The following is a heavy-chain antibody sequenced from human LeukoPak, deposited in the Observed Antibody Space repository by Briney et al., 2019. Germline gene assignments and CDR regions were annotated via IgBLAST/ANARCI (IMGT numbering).Heavy chain of an antibody. CDR3: ARDPMGSYYYYYGMNV. D-gene: IGHD5-24*01. V-gene: IGHV3-48*03. CDR1: GFTFSSYE. Sequence: GGSLRLSCAASGFTFSSYEMNWVRQAPGKGLEWVSYISSSGSTIYYADSVKGRFTISRDNAKNSLYLQMNSLRAEDTAVYYCARDPMGSYYYYYGMNVWGKGTTVTVSS. CDR2: ISSSGSTI. J-gene: IGHJ6*04.